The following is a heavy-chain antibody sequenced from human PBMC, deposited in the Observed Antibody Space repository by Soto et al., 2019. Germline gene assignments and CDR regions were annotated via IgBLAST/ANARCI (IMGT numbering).Heavy chain of an antibody. CDR2: IYYSGST. D-gene: IGHD6-19*01. CDR1: GGSISSYY. CDR3: AREERSGWYYDAFDI. Sequence: SETLSLTCTVSGGSISSYYWSWIRQPPGKGLEWIGYIYYSGSTNYNPSLKSRVTISVDTSKNQFSLKLSSVTAADTAVYYCAREERSGWYYDAFDIWGQGSLVTVSS. V-gene: IGHV4-59*01. J-gene: IGHJ3*02.